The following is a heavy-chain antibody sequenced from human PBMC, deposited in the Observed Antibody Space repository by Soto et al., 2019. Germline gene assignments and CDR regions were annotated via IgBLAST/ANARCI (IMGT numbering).Heavy chain of an antibody. J-gene: IGHJ4*02. D-gene: IGHD6-19*01. CDR1: GFTFSSYA. CDR3: ARYPGYSSGWYGGGIPYFDY. CDR2: ISYDGSNK. V-gene: IGHV3-30-3*01. Sequence: GGSLRLSCAASGFTFSSYAMHWVRQAPGKGLEWVAVISYDGSNKYYADSVKGRFTISRDNSKNTLYLQMNSLRAEDTAVYYCARYPGYSSGWYGGGIPYFDYWGQGTLVTVSS.